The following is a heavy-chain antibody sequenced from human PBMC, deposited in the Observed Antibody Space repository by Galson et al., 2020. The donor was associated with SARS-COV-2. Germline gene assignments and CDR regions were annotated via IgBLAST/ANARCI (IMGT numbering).Heavy chain of an antibody. Sequence: GGSLRLSCAASGFTFSSYGMHWVRQAPGKGLEWVAVIWYDGSNKYYADSVKGRFTISRDNSKNTLYLQMNSLRAEDTAVYYCARDPSGGIAARPDYYYYYYGMDVWGQGTTVTVSS. V-gene: IGHV3-33*01. D-gene: IGHD6-6*01. J-gene: IGHJ6*02. CDR3: ARDPSGGIAARPDYYYYYYGMDV. CDR1: GFTFSSYG. CDR2: IWYDGSNK.